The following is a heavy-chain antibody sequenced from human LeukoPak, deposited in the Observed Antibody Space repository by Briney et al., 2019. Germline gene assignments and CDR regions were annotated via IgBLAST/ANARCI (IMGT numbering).Heavy chain of an antibody. CDR2: INDSGRI. CDR3: ARRWNYGRNYYIDV. CDR1: GGAFSNYY. J-gene: IGHJ6*03. Sequence: SETLSLTGALYGGAFSNYYWSWIRQPPGKGLGWIGEINDSGRINYNPSLMSRVTVSADTSKTQSSLRLTSGTATDTAVYYCARRWNYGRNYYIDVWGNGATVSVSS. V-gene: IGHV4-34*01. D-gene: IGHD1-7*01.